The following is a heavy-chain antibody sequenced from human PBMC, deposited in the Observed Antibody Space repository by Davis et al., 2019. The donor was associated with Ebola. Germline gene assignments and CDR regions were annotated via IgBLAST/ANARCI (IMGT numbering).Heavy chain of an antibody. D-gene: IGHD3-22*01. CDR2: ISGSGGST. Sequence: GESLKISCAASGFTFSSYAMSWVRQAPGKGLEWVSAISGSGGSTYYADSVKGRFTTSRDNSKNTLYLQMNSLRAEDTAVYYCAKVKWSITMIVVVYYFDYWGQGTLVTVSS. J-gene: IGHJ4*02. V-gene: IGHV3-23*01. CDR1: GFTFSSYA. CDR3: AKVKWSITMIVVVYYFDY.